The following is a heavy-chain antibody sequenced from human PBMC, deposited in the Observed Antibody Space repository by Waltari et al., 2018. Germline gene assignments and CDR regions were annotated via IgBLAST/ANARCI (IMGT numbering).Heavy chain of an antibody. V-gene: IGHV3-33*01. CDR3: ASQYYYDNSGADY. J-gene: IGHJ4*02. CDR2: IWYDGSHK. CDR1: GFTFSSYG. Sequence: QVQLVESGGGVVKPGRSLRLSCAASGFTFSSYGMHWIRQAPGKGLEWVAVIWYDGSHKYYADSVKGRFTISRDNSKNTLYLQMNSLRAEDTAVYYCASQYYYDNSGADYWGQGTLVTVSS. D-gene: IGHD3-22*01.